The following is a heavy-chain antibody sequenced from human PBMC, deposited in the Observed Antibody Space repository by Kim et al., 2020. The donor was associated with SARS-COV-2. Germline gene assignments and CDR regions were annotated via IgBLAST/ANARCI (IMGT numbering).Heavy chain of an antibody. CDR3: ARHGGNDAFDI. J-gene: IGHJ3*02. D-gene: IGHD2-15*01. Sequence: NYNPSLKSRVTISVATSKNQFSLKLSSVTAADTAVYYCARHGGNDAFDIWGQGTMVTVSS. V-gene: IGHV4-59*08.